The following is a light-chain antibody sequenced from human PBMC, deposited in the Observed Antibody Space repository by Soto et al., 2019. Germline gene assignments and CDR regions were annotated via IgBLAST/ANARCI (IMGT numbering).Light chain of an antibody. V-gene: IGLV3-9*01. CDR2: SDT. CDR3: QVWDSSTVV. J-gene: IGLJ2*01. Sequence: SYELTQPLSVSVALGQTATITCGGNNIGSKNVHWYQQKPGQAPVPVIYSDTDRPSGIPEPFSGSKSGNTATLTIRRAQVGDEAEYYCQVWDSSTVVFGGGTKLTVL. CDR1: NIGSKN.